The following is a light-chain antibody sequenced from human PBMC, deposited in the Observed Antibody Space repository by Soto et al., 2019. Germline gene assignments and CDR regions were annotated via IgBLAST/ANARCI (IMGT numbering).Light chain of an antibody. J-gene: IGKJ1*01. CDR3: QHYGGLWT. CDR2: DAS. Sequence: DIQMTQSPSSLSASVGDRVTITCQASQNINNYLNWYQQKPGKAPKVLIYDASNLQSGVPSRFSGSGFGTEFSLTISSLQPDDFATYSCQHYGGLWTFGQGTKVDIK. CDR1: QNINNY. V-gene: IGKV1-33*01.